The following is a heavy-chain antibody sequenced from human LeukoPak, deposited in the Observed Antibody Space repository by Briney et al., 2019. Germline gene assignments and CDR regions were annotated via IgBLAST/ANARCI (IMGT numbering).Heavy chain of an antibody. D-gene: IGHD3-3*01. Sequence: SETLSLTCTVSGGSITGYFWTWIRQPPGKGLEWIGYIYYNGNTNYNPSLKSRVTISVDTSKNQFSLKLSSVTAADTAVYYCARHWASLPAEAWRSGDTVPDYWGQGTLVTVSS. V-gene: IGHV4-59*08. CDR2: IYYNGNT. J-gene: IGHJ4*02. CDR1: GGSITGYF. CDR3: ARHWASLPAEAWRSGDTVPDY.